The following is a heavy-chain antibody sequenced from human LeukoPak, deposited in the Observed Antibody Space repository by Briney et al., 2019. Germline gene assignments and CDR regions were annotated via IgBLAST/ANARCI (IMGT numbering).Heavy chain of an antibody. CDR3: ARGEGMATFYFDY. Sequence: GASVKVSCKASEGTFSSYAISWGRQAPGQGLEWMGGIIPIFGTANYAQKFQGRVTITADESTSTAYMELSSLRSEDTAVYYCARGEGMATFYFDYWGQGTLVTVSS. CDR1: EGTFSSYA. D-gene: IGHD5-24*01. J-gene: IGHJ4*02. CDR2: IIPIFGTA. V-gene: IGHV1-69*13.